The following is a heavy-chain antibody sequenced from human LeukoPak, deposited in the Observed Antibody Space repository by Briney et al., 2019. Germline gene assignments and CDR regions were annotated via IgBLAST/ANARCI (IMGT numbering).Heavy chain of an antibody. V-gene: IGHV4-34*01. J-gene: IGHJ1*01. CDR2: INHSGST. Sequence: SETLSLTCAVYGGSFSGYFRSWIRQPPGKGLEWIGEINHSGSTNYNPSLKSRVTISVDTSKNQFSLKLTSVTAADTAVYYCARHYYFDSGGYYPEYVQHWGQGTLVTVSS. CDR3: ARHYYFDSGGYYPEYVQH. CDR1: GGSFSGYF. D-gene: IGHD3-22*01.